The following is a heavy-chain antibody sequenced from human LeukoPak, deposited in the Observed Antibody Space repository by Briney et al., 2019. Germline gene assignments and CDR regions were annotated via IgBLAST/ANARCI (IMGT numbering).Heavy chain of an antibody. CDR2: IRFDGTDE. CDR3: ARDLWPQSHYGDYPFDY. V-gene: IGHV3-30*02. D-gene: IGHD4-17*01. J-gene: IGHJ4*02. CDR1: GFTFSSYG. Sequence: GSLRLSCAASGFTFSSYGMHWVRQAPGKGLEWVSFIRFDGTDEYYVDSVKGRFTVSRDNSKNTLYLQMSSLKAEDTAVYYCARDLWPQSHYGDYPFDYWGQGTLVTVSS.